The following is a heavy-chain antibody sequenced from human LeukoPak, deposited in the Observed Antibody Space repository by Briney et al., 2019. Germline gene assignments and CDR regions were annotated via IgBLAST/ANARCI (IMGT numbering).Heavy chain of an antibody. CDR1: KFIFSNYW. CDR3: AREDGYCSGSNCYSYFDS. V-gene: IGHV3-7*01. Sequence: GGSLRLSCAASKFIFSNYWMSWVRQAPGKGLEWVAYIKKTGSETYYVDSVKGRFTITRDNARNSLFLQMNSLRAEDTAVYYCAREDGYCSGSNCYSYFDSWGQGALVTVSS. J-gene: IGHJ4*02. CDR2: IKKTGSET. D-gene: IGHD2-15*01.